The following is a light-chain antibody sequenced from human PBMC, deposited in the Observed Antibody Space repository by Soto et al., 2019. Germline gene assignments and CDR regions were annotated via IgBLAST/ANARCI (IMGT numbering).Light chain of an antibody. J-gene: IGLJ3*02. Sequence: QSVLTQPASVSGSPGQSITISCIGTSNDVGGYNFVSWYQQHPGKAPKLMMYEVSNRPSGVSNRFSGSKSGNTASLTISGLQAEDEADYYCSSYTSSTTWVFGGGTKLTVL. V-gene: IGLV2-14*01. CDR3: SSYTSSTTWV. CDR1: SNDVGGYNF. CDR2: EVS.